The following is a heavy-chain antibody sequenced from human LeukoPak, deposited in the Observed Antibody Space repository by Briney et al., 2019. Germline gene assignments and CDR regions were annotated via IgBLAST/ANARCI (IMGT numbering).Heavy chain of an antibody. D-gene: IGHD2-15*01. CDR2: MNPNSGNT. CDR1: GYTFTSYD. Sequence: GASVKVSCKASGYTFTSYDINWVRQATGQGLEWMGWMNPNSGNTGYAQKFQGRVTITRNTSISTAYMELSSLRSEDTAVYYCVRWRGYCSGGSRYFDYWGQGTLVTVSS. V-gene: IGHV1-8*03. J-gene: IGHJ4*02. CDR3: VRWRGYCSGGSRYFDY.